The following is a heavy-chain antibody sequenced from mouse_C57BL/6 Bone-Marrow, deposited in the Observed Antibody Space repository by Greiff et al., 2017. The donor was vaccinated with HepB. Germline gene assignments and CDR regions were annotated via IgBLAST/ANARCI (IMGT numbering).Heavy chain of an antibody. CDR1: GYTFTSYW. Sequence: QVQLQQPGAELVKPGASVKLSCKASGYTFTSYWMHWVKQRPGQGLEWIGMIHPNSGSTNYNEKFKSKATLTVDKSSSTAYMRLSSLTSEDAAVYYCARSYYYGSSYNYAMDYWGQGTSVTVCS. J-gene: IGHJ4*01. D-gene: IGHD1-1*01. CDR2: IHPNSGST. V-gene: IGHV1-64*01. CDR3: ARSYYYGSSYNYAMDY.